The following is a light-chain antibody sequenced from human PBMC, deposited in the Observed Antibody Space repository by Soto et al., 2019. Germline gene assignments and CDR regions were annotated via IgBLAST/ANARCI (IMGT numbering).Light chain of an antibody. CDR1: QNINIW. CDR2: NAA. CDR3: QQYNGDSRG. V-gene: IGKV1-5*01. Sequence: DIQMTQSPSTLSASVGDRVTITCRASQNINIWLAWYQQKPGKAPKLLIYNAAYLESGVPSRFSGSGSGTEFTLTISSLQPDDFAIYHCQQYNGDSRGFGQGTKVELK. J-gene: IGKJ1*01.